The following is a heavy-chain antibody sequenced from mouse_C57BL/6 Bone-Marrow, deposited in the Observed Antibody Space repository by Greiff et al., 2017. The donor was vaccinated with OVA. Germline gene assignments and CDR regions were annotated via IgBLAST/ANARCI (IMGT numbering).Heavy chain of an antibody. CDR3: ARDADYGSSGGFAY. CDR2: SRNKATDYTT. Sequence: EVQLVESGGGLVQSGRSLRLSCATSGFTFSDFYMEWVRQAPGKGLEWIAASRNKATDYTTEYSASVKGRFIVSRDTSQSILYLQMNALRAEDTAIYYCARDADYGSSGGFAYWGQGTLVTVSA. D-gene: IGHD1-1*01. J-gene: IGHJ3*01. CDR1: GFTFSDFY. V-gene: IGHV7-1*01.